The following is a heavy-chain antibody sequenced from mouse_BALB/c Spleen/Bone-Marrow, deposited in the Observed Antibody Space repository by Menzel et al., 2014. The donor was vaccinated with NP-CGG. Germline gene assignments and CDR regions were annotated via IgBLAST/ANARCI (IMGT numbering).Heavy chain of an antibody. CDR3: ASRGGSSWFAY. CDR2: ISTYYGDA. V-gene: IGHV1S137*01. Sequence: VQLQQSGAELVRPGVSVKISCKGSGYTFTDYAMHWVKQSHAKSLEWIGVISTYYGDASYNQKFKGKATMIVDKSSSTAYMELARLTSEDSAIYYCASRGGSSWFAYWGQGTLVTVSA. J-gene: IGHJ3*01. CDR1: GYTFTDYA.